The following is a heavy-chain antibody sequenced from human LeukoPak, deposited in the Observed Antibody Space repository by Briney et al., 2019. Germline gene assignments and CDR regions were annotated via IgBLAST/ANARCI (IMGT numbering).Heavy chain of an antibody. Sequence: GGSLRLSCAASGFTVSSNYMSWVRQAPWKGLEWVSVIYSGGSTYYADSVKGRFTISRDNSKNTLYLQMNSLRAEDTAVYYCARDILRGGHERGFDYWGQGTLVTVSS. J-gene: IGHJ4*02. CDR3: ARDILRGGHERGFDY. CDR2: IYSGGST. CDR1: GFTVSSNY. V-gene: IGHV3-53*01. D-gene: IGHD2-15*01.